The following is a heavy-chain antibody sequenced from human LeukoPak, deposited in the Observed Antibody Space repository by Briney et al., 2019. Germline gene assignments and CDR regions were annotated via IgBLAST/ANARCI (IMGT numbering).Heavy chain of an antibody. CDR1: GFTFSSYG. Sequence: PGGSLRLSCAASGFTFSSYGMHWVRQAPGKGLEWVAVIWYGGSNKYYADSVKGRFTISRDNSKNTLYLQMNSLRAEDTAVYYCARDWPYISSSWYMGYDYWGQGTLVTVSS. CDR2: IWYGGSNK. CDR3: ARDWPYISSSWYMGYDY. D-gene: IGHD6-13*01. V-gene: IGHV3-33*08. J-gene: IGHJ4*02.